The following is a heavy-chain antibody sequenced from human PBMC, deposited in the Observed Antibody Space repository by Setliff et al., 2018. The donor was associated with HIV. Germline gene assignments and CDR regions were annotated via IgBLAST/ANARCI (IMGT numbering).Heavy chain of an antibody. D-gene: IGHD1-26*01. CDR3: ARALGPGGGSYRMPINCFDP. CDR1: GYTFTGYY. Sequence: GASVKVSCKASGYTFTGYYMHWVRQAPGQGLEWMGWINPNSGGTNYAQKFQGRVTMTSDTSISTAYMELSRLRSDDTAVYYCARALGPGGGSYRMPINCFDPWGQGTLGTVSS. CDR2: INPNSGGT. V-gene: IGHV1-2*02. J-gene: IGHJ5*02.